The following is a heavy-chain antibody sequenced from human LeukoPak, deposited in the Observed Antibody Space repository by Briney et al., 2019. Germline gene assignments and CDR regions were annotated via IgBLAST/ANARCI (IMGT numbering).Heavy chain of an antibody. Sequence: GGSLRLSCAASGFTFSSYWMSWVRQAPGKGLEWVANIKQDGSEKYYVDSVKGRFTISRDNAKNSLYLQMNSLRAEDTAVYYCARDLSGQQLEPDAFDIWGQGTMVTVSS. CDR1: GFTFSSYW. J-gene: IGHJ3*02. V-gene: IGHV3-7*01. CDR3: ARDLSGQQLEPDAFDI. D-gene: IGHD6-13*01. CDR2: IKQDGSEK.